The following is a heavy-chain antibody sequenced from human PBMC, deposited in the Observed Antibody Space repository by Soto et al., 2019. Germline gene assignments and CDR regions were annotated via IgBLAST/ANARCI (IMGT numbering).Heavy chain of an antibody. V-gene: IGHV3-49*04. CDR3: TRDLGVVGAAGFGY. CDR2: IRSKAYGGTT. Sequence: PGGSLRLSCTASGFTFGDYAMSWVRQAPGKGLEWVGFIRSKAYGGTTEYAASVKGRFTISRDDSKSIAYLQMNSLKTEGTAVYYCTRDLGVVGAAGFGYWGQGTLVTVSS. CDR1: GFTFGDYA. D-gene: IGHD1-26*01. J-gene: IGHJ4*02.